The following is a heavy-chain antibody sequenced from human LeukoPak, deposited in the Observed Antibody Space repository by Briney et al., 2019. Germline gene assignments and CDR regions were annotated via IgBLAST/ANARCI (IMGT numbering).Heavy chain of an antibody. D-gene: IGHD6-13*01. CDR3: ARHTAAGTNYYYMDV. J-gene: IGHJ6*03. V-gene: IGHV4-39*01. Sequence: SDTLSLTCTVSAGSINISSYYWRWIRQPPGKGLEWIVSIYYSGRTYYNPSLKSRVTISVDTSKNQFYLKLSSVTAADTAVYYCARHTAAGTNYYYMDVWGKGTTVTVSS. CDR1: AGSINISSYY. CDR2: IYYSGRT.